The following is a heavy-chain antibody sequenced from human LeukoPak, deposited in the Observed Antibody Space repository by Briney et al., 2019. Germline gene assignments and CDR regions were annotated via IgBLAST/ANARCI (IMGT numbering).Heavy chain of an antibody. CDR2: IYYSGST. CDR3: ARWYSSGWIDY. CDR1: GGSISSYY. V-gene: IGHV4-59*08. Sequence: RASETLSLTCTVSGGSISSYYWSWIRQPPGKGLEWIGYIYYSGSTNYNPSLKSRVTISVDTSKNQFSLKLSSVTAADTAVYYCARWYSSGWIDYWGQGTLVTVSS. D-gene: IGHD6-19*01. J-gene: IGHJ4*02.